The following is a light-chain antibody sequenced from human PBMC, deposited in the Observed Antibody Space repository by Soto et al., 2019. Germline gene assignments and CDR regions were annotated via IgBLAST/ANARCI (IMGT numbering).Light chain of an antibody. CDR2: AAS. CDR3: LQHNSYPLT. Sequence: IVMTQTPLSLSVTPGQPASISCKSSQSLLQSDGNTYLYWFLQKPGQPPQLLIYAASNRFSGVPDRFSGSGSGTEFTLTISSLQPEDFATYYCLQHNSYPLTFGGGTKVEIK. CDR1: QSLLQSDGNTY. J-gene: IGKJ4*01. V-gene: IGKV2D-29*01.